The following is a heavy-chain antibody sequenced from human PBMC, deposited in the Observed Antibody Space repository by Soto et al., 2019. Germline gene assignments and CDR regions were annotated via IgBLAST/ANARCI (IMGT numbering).Heavy chain of an antibody. CDR3: ARVQYSGNDLKLAFEI. J-gene: IGHJ3*02. CDR1: GYTFTLYT. Sequence: QVQLVQSGAQVKKPGASVKVSCKASGYTFTLYTIHWVRQAPGQRLEWMGWIHAGNGYTKYSQNFQGRVTSTRDTSASTVYMEMSSLTSEDTGVFYCARVQYSGNDLKLAFEIWGQGTTVTVSS. V-gene: IGHV1-3*01. D-gene: IGHD5-12*01. CDR2: IHAGNGYT.